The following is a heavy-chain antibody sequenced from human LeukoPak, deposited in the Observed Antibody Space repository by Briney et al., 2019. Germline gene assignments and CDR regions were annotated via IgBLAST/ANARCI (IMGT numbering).Heavy chain of an antibody. CDR3: ARSTCSGGSCYSIYYYYYGMDV. J-gene: IGHJ6*02. V-gene: IGHV1-69*13. CDR1: GGTFSSYA. Sequence: SVKVSCKASGGTFSSYAISWVRQAPGQGLEWMGGIIPIFGTANYAQKFQGRVTITADESTSTAYMELSSLRSEDTAVYYCARSTCSGGSCYSIYYYYYGMDVWGQGTTVTVSS. D-gene: IGHD2-15*01. CDR2: IIPIFGTA.